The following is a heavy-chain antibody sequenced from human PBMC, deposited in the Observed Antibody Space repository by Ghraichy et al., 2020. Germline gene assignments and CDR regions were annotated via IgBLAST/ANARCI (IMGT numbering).Heavy chain of an antibody. V-gene: IGHV3-9*01. J-gene: IGHJ4*02. CDR2: INWNGGQT. D-gene: IGHD2-15*01. Sequence: GGSLRLSCAASGFAFHHHAMHWVRQLPGKGLEWVSGINWNGGQTVYVDSVRGRFTISRDNAKESLFLQMDGLSGEDTAVYYCARHIDEGLTRNRGVIGLSYFDYWGPGALVTVSS. CDR1: GFAFHHHA. CDR3: ARHIDEGLTRNRGVIGLSYFDY.